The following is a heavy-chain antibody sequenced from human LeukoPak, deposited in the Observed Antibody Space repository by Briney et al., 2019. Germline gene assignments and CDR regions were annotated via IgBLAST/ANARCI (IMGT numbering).Heavy chain of an antibody. CDR2: INVVNGAI. Sequence: SGGSLRLSCATSGFTLRYYQMNWVRQAPGKGLEWVSYINVVNGAIYYADSVKGRFTISRDNSKNTLYLQMNSLRAEDTAVYYCARDAGHSSGWYGTTEPGLDYWGQGTLVTVSS. CDR1: GFTLRYYQ. D-gene: IGHD6-19*01. V-gene: IGHV3-48*01. J-gene: IGHJ4*02. CDR3: ARDAGHSSGWYGTTEPGLDY.